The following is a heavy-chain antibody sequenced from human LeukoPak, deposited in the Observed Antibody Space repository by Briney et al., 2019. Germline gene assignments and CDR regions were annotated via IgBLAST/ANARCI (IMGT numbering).Heavy chain of an antibody. CDR2: IYHSGST. J-gene: IGHJ4*02. V-gene: IGHV4-38-2*02. CDR3: AREDGGTPFDY. Sequence: SETLSLTCALSRYSISSGYYWGWVRPPPGKGLEWIGSIYHSGSTYYNPSLKSRVTISVDTSKNQFSLKLSSVTAADTAVYYCAREDGGTPFDYWGQGTLVTVSS. D-gene: IGHD3-16*01. CDR1: RYSISSGYY.